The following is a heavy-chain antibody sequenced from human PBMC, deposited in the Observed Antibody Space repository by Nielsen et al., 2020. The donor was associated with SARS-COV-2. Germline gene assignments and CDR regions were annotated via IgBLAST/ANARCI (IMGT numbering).Heavy chain of an antibody. CDR3: ARASGYYYMDV. Sequence: GGSLRLSCAASGFTFSSYGMHWVRQAPGKGLEWVSVIYSGGSTYYADSVKGRFTISRDNSKNTLYLQMNSLRAEDTAVYYCARASGYYYMDVWGKGTTVTVSS. CDR2: IYSGGST. J-gene: IGHJ6*03. D-gene: IGHD6-25*01. CDR1: GFTFSSYG. V-gene: IGHV3-66*01.